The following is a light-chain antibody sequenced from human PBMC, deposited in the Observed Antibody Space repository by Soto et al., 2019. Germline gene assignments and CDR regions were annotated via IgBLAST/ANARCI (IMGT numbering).Light chain of an antibody. CDR2: SNN. J-gene: IGLJ3*02. V-gene: IGLV1-44*01. CDR3: AAWDDSLNGWV. Sequence: QSVLTQPPSASGTPGQRVTISCSGSRSNIGTNTVNWYQQLPGTAPKLFIYSNNQRPSGVPDRFSGSKSGTSASLAISGLQSEDEADYYCAAWDDSLNGWVFGGGTKVTVL. CDR1: RSNIGTNT.